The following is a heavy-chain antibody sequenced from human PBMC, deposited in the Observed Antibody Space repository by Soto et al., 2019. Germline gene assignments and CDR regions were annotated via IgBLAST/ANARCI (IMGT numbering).Heavy chain of an antibody. D-gene: IGHD3-3*01. CDR2: IKSKTDGGTT. Sequence: GGSLRLSCAASGFTFSNAWMSWVRQAPGKGLEWVGRIKSKTDGGTTDYAAPVKGRFTISRDDSKNTLYLQMNSLKTEDTAVYYCTTEGGRFLEWPHYMDVWGKGTTVTVSS. J-gene: IGHJ6*03. CDR1: GFTFSNAW. CDR3: TTEGGRFLEWPHYMDV. V-gene: IGHV3-15*01.